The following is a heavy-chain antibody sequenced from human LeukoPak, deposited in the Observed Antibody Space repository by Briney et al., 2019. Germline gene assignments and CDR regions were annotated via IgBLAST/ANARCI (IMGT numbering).Heavy chain of an antibody. CDR1: GFSFDTYA. D-gene: IGHD6-13*01. Sequence: PGGSLRLSCAASGFSFDTYAMTWVRQAPGKGLEWVSAISGDGGSTYYAASVKGRFTISRDNSKNTLYLQMNGLRAEDTAVYYCTLGSLYSSSWYGDYWGQGTLVTVSS. CDR2: ISGDGGST. V-gene: IGHV3-23*01. CDR3: TLGSLYSSSWYGDY. J-gene: IGHJ4*02.